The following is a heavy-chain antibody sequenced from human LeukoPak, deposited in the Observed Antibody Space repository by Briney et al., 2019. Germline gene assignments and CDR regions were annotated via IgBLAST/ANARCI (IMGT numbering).Heavy chain of an antibody. D-gene: IGHD2-2*01. CDR2: MYYTGSS. Sequence: PSETLSLTCTVSGGSINNYFWNWIRQPPGKGLEWIGYMYYTGSSSYSPSLKSRVTMSVDTSKNQFSLKLSSVTTADTAIYYCARGSIPTQNWFDPWGQGTPVTVSS. CDR3: ARGSIPTQNWFDP. V-gene: IGHV4-59*01. CDR1: GGSINNYF. J-gene: IGHJ5*02.